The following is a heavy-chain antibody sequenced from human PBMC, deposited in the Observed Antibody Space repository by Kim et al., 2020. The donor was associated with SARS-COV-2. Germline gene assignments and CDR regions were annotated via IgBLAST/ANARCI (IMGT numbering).Heavy chain of an antibody. CDR3: ARTPSTMVRGVTKSSAFDI. CDR1: GYTFTSYG. V-gene: IGHV1-18*04. CDR2: ISAYNGNT. Sequence: ASVKVSCKASGYTFTSYGISWVRQAPGQGLEWMGWISAYNGNTNYAQKLQGRVTMTTDTSTSTAYMELRSLRSDDTAVYYCARTPSTMVRGVTKSSAFDIWGQGTMVTVSS. J-gene: IGHJ3*02. D-gene: IGHD3-10*01.